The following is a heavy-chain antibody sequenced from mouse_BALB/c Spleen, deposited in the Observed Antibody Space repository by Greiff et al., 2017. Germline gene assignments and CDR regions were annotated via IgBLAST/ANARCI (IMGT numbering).Heavy chain of an antibody. Sequence: QVQLKESGAELMKPGASVKISCKATGYTFSSYWIEWVKQRPGHGLEWIGEILPGSGSTNYNEKFKGKATFTADTSSNTAYMQLSSLTSEDSAVYYCARLGNWFAYWGQGTLVTVSA. V-gene: IGHV1-9*01. CDR2: ILPGSGST. CDR1: GYTFSSYW. D-gene: IGHD2-1*01. CDR3: ARLGNWFAY. J-gene: IGHJ3*01.